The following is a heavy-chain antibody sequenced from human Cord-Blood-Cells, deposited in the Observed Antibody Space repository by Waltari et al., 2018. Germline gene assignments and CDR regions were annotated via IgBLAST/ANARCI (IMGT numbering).Heavy chain of an antibody. D-gene: IGHD6-13*01. CDR1: GYTFTSSA. J-gene: IGHJ3*02. CDR3: ARGHSSSWYAFDI. Sequence: QVQLVQSGAEVKKPGASVKVSCKASGYTFTSSAINWVRLATGQGLEWMGWMNPNSGNTGYAQKFQGRVTITRNTSISTAYMELSSLRSEDTAVYYCARGHSSSWYAFDIWGQGTMVTVSS. CDR2: MNPNSGNT. V-gene: IGHV1-8*03.